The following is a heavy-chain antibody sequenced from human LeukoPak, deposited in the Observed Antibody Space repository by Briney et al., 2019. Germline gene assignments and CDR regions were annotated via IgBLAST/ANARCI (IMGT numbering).Heavy chain of an antibody. J-gene: IGHJ4*02. Sequence: ASVKVSCKASGYTFTSYGLSWVRQAPGQGLEWMEWISVYNGNTEYAQKVQGKVTMTADPSRRTAYMELRGLRSDDTAVYYCARGRDYYGSGPLEYWGQGTLVTISS. CDR3: ARGRDYYGSGPLEY. CDR1: GYTFTSYG. V-gene: IGHV1-18*01. D-gene: IGHD3-10*01. CDR2: ISVYNGNT.